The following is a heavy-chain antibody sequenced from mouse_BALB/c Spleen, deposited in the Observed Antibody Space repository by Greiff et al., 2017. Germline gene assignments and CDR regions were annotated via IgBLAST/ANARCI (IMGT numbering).Heavy chain of an antibody. V-gene: IGHV1-77*01. D-gene: IGHD2-10*01. J-gene: IGHJ1*01. Sequence: QVQLQQSGAELARPGASVKLSCKASGYTFTDYYINWVKQRTGQGLEWIGEIYPGSGNTYYNEKFKGKATLTADKSSSTAYMQLSSLTSEDSAVYFCARSAYYGNSYWYLDVWGAGTTVTVSS. CDR2: IYPGSGNT. CDR3: ARSAYYGNSYWYLDV. CDR1: GYTFTDYY.